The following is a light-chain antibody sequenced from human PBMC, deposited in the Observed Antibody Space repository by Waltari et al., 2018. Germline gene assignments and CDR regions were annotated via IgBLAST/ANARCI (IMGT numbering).Light chain of an antibody. J-gene: IGKJ2*01. CDR2: DAS. CDR3: QQYYSLPYT. CDR1: RYVGTS. V-gene: IGKV3-15*01. Sequence: EIVMTQSPATLSMSPGERATLSCRASRYVGTSLAWYQQKPGQAPRPLIYDASARATGIPDRFSGSGSGTDFTLTISSLQAEDVAVYYCQQYYSLPYTFGPGTKLEIK.